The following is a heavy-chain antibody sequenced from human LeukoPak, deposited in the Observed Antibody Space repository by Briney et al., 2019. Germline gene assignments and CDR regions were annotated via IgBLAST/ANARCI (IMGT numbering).Heavy chain of an antibody. J-gene: IGHJ3*02. V-gene: IGHV5-51*01. Sequence: GESLKISCKGSGYSFTSYWIAWVRQMPGKGLEWMGIIHPGDSDTKYSPSFQGQVTISAGKSITTAYLQWSSLKASDTAMYYCASSRIVGATDAFDIWGQGTMVTVSS. CDR2: IHPGDSDT. CDR1: GYSFTSYW. D-gene: IGHD1-26*01. CDR3: ASSRIVGATDAFDI.